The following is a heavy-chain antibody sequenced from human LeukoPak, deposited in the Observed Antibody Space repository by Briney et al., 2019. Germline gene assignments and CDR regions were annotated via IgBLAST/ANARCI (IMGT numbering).Heavy chain of an antibody. Sequence: GGSLRLSCSASGFTFSSYTMHWVRQAPGKGLEYVSAISDNGDSTYYADSVKGRFIISRDNSKNTLYLQMSCLRPEDTAVYYCVKEAPGSGWHLKAYYFDYWGQGTLVTVSS. J-gene: IGHJ4*02. CDR2: ISDNGDST. V-gene: IGHV3-64D*06. D-gene: IGHD6-19*01. CDR1: GFTFSSYT. CDR3: VKEAPGSGWHLKAYYFDY.